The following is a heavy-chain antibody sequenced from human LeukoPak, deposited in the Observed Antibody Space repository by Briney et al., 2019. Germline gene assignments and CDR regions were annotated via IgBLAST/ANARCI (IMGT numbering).Heavy chain of an antibody. Sequence: GGSLRLSCAASGFTFSSYSMNWVRQAPGKGLEWVSYISTSSGTIYYADSVKGRFTISRDNAKNSLYLQMNSLRAEDTVVYYCAKYAGSSALDYWGQGTLVTVSS. D-gene: IGHD2-2*01. V-gene: IGHV3-48*04. CDR1: GFTFSSYS. CDR3: AKYAGSSALDY. CDR2: ISTSSGTI. J-gene: IGHJ4*02.